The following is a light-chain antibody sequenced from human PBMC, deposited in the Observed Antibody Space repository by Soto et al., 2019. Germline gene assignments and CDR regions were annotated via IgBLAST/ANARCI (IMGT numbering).Light chain of an antibody. CDR2: EVI. J-gene: IGLJ1*01. CDR3: SSYTGTNNLYV. Sequence: QSVLTQPPSASGSPGQSVTISCTGTSSDIGGYNYVSWYQQHPGKAPKLMIYEVIKRPSGVPDRFSGSRSGNTAPLTVSGLQAEDEADYYCSSYTGTNNLYVFGTGTKV. CDR1: SSDIGGYNY. V-gene: IGLV2-8*01.